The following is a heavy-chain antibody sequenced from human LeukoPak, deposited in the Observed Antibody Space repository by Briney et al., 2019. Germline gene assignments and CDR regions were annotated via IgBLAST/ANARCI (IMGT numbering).Heavy chain of an antibody. CDR3: ARRSRVLRYFDWLLPNDAFDI. V-gene: IGHV4-34*01. J-gene: IGHJ3*02. CDR2: INHSGST. D-gene: IGHD3-9*01. CDR1: GGSFSGYY. Sequence: SETLSLTRAVYGGSFSGYYWSWIRQPPGKGLEWIGEINHSGSTNYNPSLKSRVTISVDTSKNQFSLKLSSVTAADTAVYYCARRSRVLRYFDWLLPNDAFDIWGQGTMVTVSS.